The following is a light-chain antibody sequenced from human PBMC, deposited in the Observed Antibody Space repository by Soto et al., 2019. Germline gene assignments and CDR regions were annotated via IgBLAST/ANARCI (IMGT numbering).Light chain of an antibody. V-gene: IGKV3-20*01. Sequence: EIVLTQSPGALSLSPGERATLSCRASQTVSRSYLAWYHQKPGQAPRLLIYGASTRATGIPDRFSGSGSGTGFTLTISRLEPEDSAVYYCQQHDNLPITFGQGTRLEIK. J-gene: IGKJ5*01. CDR3: QQHDNLPIT. CDR1: QTVSRSY. CDR2: GAS.